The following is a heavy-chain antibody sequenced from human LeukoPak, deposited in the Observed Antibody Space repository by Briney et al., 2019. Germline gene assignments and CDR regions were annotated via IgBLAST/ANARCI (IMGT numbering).Heavy chain of an antibody. CDR2: IYYSGST. Sequence: SETLSLTCTVSGGSISSSSYYWGWIRQPPGKGLEWIGSIYYSGSTYYNPSLKSRVTISVDTSKNQFSLKLSSVTAADTAVYYCARAHGEWLRYPFDYWGQGTLVTVSS. V-gene: IGHV4-39*07. J-gene: IGHJ4*02. CDR3: ARAHGEWLRYPFDY. CDR1: GGSISSSSYY. D-gene: IGHD5-12*01.